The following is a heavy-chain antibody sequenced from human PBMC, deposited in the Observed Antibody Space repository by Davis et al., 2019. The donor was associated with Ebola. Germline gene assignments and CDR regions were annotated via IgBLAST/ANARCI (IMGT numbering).Heavy chain of an antibody. CDR3: ARERWLKNPYFDY. J-gene: IGHJ4*02. CDR1: GFTFSSYS. Sequence: GESLKISCAASGFTFSSYSMNWVRQAPGKGLEWVSYISSSSSTIYYADSVKGRFTISRDNAKNSLYLQMNSLRDEDTAVYYCARERWLKNPYFDYWGQGTLVTVSS. D-gene: IGHD5-12*01. V-gene: IGHV3-48*02. CDR2: ISSSSSTI.